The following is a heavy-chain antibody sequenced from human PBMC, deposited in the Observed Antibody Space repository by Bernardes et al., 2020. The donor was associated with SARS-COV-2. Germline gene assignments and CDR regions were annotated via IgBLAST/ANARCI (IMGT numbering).Heavy chain of an antibody. V-gene: IGHV3-23*01. CDR2: VAGDGSSL. CDR3: VKDYIVGDSLWYFDL. D-gene: IGHD3-16*02. J-gene: IGHJ2*01. Sequence: GGSLRLSCEGSGFSFSRSAMGWVRQPPGRGLEWVSGVAGDGSSLSYGDSVKGRFTLSKDSSKNIVYLQMTSLTVEDTAVYYCVKDYIVGDSLWYFDLWGRGTAVTVSS. CDR1: GFSFSRSA.